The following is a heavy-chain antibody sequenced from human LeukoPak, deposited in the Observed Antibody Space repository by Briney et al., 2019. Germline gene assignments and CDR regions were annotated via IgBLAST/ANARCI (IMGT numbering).Heavy chain of an antibody. D-gene: IGHD6-6*01. CDR2: INTNTGNP. V-gene: IGHV7-4-1*02. CDR3: ARDPPRGSSSSRNDDY. J-gene: IGHJ4*02. Sequence: GASVKVSCKASGYTFTSYYMHWVRQAPGQGLEWMGWINTNTGNPTYAQGFTGRFVFSLDTSVSTAYLQISSLKAEDTAVYYCARDPPRGSSSSRNDDYWAREPWSPSPQ. CDR1: GYTFTSYY.